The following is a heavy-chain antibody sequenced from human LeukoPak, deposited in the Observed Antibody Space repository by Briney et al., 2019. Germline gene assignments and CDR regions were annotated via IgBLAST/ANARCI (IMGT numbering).Heavy chain of an antibody. D-gene: IGHD2-21*02. CDR1: GFAFSSYT. V-gene: IGHV3-23*01. J-gene: IGHJ4*02. Sequence: GGSLRLSCAASGFAFSSYTMGWVRQAPGKGLEWVSAISGSGGSTYYADSVKGRFTISRDNSKNTLYVQMNSLKAEDTAVYYCAKKTSYCGGDCYPYYFDHWGQGTLVTVSS. CDR2: ISGSGGST. CDR3: AKKTSYCGGDCYPYYFDH.